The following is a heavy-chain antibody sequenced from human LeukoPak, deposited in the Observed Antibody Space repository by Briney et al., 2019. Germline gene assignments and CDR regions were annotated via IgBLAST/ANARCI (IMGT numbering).Heavy chain of an antibody. J-gene: IGHJ4*02. CDR3: ATLSYSGGSFDY. Sequence: SETLSLTCTVSGASISSSSYYWGWIRQPPGKGLQWIGSVYYSGSAYYTPSLKSRVTISVDTSKNQFSLNLSSVTAADTAVYFCATLSYSGGSFDYWGQGTLVTVSS. CDR1: GASISSSSYY. V-gene: IGHV4-39*01. D-gene: IGHD2-15*01. CDR2: VYYSGSA.